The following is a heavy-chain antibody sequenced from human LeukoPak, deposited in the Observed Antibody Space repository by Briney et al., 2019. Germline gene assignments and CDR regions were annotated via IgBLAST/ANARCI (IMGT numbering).Heavy chain of an antibody. Sequence: PSETLSLTCTVSGGSISSSSYYWGWIRQPPGKGLEWIGSIYYSGSTYYNPSLKSRVTISVDTSKNQFSLKLSSVTAADTAVYYCARDGNYRDGYGDVWYYYYMDVWGKGTTVTVSS. J-gene: IGHJ6*03. CDR2: IYYSGST. V-gene: IGHV4-39*07. CDR3: ARDGNYRDGYGDVWYYYYMDV. CDR1: GGSISSSSYY. D-gene: IGHD5-24*01.